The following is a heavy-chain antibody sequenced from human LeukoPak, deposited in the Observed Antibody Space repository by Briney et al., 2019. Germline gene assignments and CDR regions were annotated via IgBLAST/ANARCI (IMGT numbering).Heavy chain of an antibody. D-gene: IGHD2-15*01. V-gene: IGHV4-61*08. CDR2: IYYSGST. J-gene: IGHJ5*02. CDR3: ARDRYCSGGSCYHWFDP. Sequence: SETLSLTCAVSGGSISSGGYSWSWIRQPPGKGLEWIGYIYYSGSTNYNPSLKSRVTISVDTSKNQFSLKLSSVTAADTAVYYCARDRYCSGGSCYHWFDPWGQGTLVTVSS. CDR1: GGSISSGGYS.